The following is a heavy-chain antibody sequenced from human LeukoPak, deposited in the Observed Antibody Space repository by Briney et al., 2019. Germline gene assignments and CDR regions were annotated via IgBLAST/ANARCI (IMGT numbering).Heavy chain of an antibody. CDR3: AAGRPYSLLDY. V-gene: IGHV1-24*01. D-gene: IGHD5-18*01. CDR1: GYTFTSYY. J-gene: IGHJ4*02. CDR2: FDVIDSET. Sequence: GASVKVSCKASGYTFTSYYMHWVRQAPGQGLEWMGGFDVIDSETFYAQKFQGRVTMTEDSSTDTAYMELRSLTSDDTALYYCAAGRPYSLLDYWGQGTLVTVSS.